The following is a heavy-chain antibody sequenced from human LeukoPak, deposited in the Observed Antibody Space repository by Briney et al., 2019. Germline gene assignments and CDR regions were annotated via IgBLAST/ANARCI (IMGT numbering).Heavy chain of an antibody. CDR1: GFTFSSYG. J-gene: IGHJ4*02. Sequence: GGSLRLSCAASGFTFSSYGMSWVRQAPGKGLEWVSAISGSGGSTYYADSVKGRFTISRDNSKNTLYLQMNSLRAEDTAVYYCARGHCSSTSCSLGYWGQGTLVTVSS. CDR2: ISGSGGST. CDR3: ARGHCSSTSCSLGY. V-gene: IGHV3-23*01. D-gene: IGHD2-2*01.